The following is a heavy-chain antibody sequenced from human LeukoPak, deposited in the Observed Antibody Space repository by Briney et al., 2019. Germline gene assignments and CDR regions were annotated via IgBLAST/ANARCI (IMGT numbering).Heavy chain of an antibody. D-gene: IGHD6-13*01. V-gene: IGHV4-59*11. CDR1: GGSITSHS. CDR2: TYYSGAT. J-gene: IGHJ5*02. CDR3: ARDAGMAGHPPGNWFDP. Sequence: SETLSLTCNVSGGSITSHSWNWIRQSPGKGLEWIGYTYYSGATNYSPSLKSRVTISLNTSKSQISLKLKSVTAADTAVYFCARDAGMAGHPPGNWFDPWGQGTLVTVSS.